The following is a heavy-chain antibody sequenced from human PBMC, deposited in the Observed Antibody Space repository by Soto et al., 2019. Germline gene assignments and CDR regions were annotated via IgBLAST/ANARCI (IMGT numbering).Heavy chain of an antibody. CDR2: IGTDGNT. D-gene: IGHD2-2*01. J-gene: IGHJ4*01. CDR1: GFTFNSYA. V-gene: IGHV3-23*01. Sequence: PGGSLRLSCAASGFTFNSYAMNWVHQAPGKGLAWVSAIGTDGNTYYANSVKGRFTISRDNSRTTLYLQMNSLRVEDTALYYCVRKYPGTRPFDYWGQGTLVTVSS. CDR3: VRKYPGTRPFDY.